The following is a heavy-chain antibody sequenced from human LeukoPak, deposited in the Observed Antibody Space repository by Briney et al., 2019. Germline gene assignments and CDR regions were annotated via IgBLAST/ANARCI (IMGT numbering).Heavy chain of an antibody. CDR2: INPSGGST. D-gene: IGHD6-19*01. J-gene: IGHJ4*02. CDR1: GYTFTSYY. V-gene: IGHV1-46*01. CDR3: VRDNSGWAFDY. Sequence: ASVKVSCKASGYTFTSYYMHWVRQAPGQGLEWMGIINPSGGSTTYARKFQGRVTMTRDTSTSTVYMELSSLRSEDTAVYYCVRDNSGWAFDYWGQGTLVTVSS.